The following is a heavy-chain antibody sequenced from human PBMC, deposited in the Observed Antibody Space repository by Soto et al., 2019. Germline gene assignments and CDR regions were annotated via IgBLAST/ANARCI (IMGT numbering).Heavy chain of an antibody. CDR1: GFTFSRHA. CDR3: ARKPNGFDS. V-gene: IGHV3-23*01. J-gene: IGHJ5*01. Sequence: EVQLLESGGCLVQPGGSLRLSFAASGFTFSRHAMTWVRQAPGKGLEWVSSISENSGGTYYADSVKGRFTISRDNSKNTLYLQMNSLRAEDTALYYCARKPNGFDSWGQGTLVTVSS. CDR2: ISENSGGT.